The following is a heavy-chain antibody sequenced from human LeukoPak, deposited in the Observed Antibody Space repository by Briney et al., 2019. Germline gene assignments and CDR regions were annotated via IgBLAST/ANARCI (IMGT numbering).Heavy chain of an antibody. CDR1: GFTFSSYG. Sequence: PGRSLRLSCAASGFTFSSYGMHWVRQAPGKGLEWVAVISYDGSNKYYADSVKGRFTISRDNSKNTLYLQMNSLRSEDTAVYYCARSSFDWLLLDYWGQGTLVTVSS. D-gene: IGHD3-9*01. V-gene: IGHV3-30*03. J-gene: IGHJ4*02. CDR3: ARSSFDWLLLDY. CDR2: ISYDGSNK.